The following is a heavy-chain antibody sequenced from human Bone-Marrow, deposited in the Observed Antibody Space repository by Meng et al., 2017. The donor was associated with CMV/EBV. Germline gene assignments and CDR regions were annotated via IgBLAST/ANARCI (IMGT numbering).Heavy chain of an antibody. D-gene: IGHD6-19*01. CDR3: AQRRWTSSGWYGNWFDP. J-gene: IGHJ5*02. V-gene: IGHV2-5*02. CDR1: FSIRTNGVG. Sequence: FSIRTNGVGVGWIRQPPGEALEWLAIIYWDADKRYSPFLKNRLTITRDTSKNQVALSMTDMDPVDTATYYCAQRRWTSSGWYGNWFDPWGQGILVTVSS. CDR2: IYWDADK.